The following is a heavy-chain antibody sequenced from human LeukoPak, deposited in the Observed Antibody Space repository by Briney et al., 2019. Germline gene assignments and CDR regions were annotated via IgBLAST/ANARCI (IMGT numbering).Heavy chain of an antibody. CDR1: GGSISSGSYY. J-gene: IGHJ5*02. V-gene: IGHV4-39*07. CDR2: IYYSGST. CDR3: ARSADYGVYNWFDP. D-gene: IGHD4-17*01. Sequence: SETLSLTCTVSGGSISSGSYYWGWIRQPPGKGLEWIGNIYYSGSTYYNPSLKSRVSISVDTSKNQFSLKLTSVTAADTAVYYCARSADYGVYNWFDPWGPGTLVTVSS.